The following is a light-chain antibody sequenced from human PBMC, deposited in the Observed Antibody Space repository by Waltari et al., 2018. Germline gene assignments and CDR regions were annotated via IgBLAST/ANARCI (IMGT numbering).Light chain of an antibody. V-gene: IGLV4-69*01. J-gene: IGLJ3*02. CDR2: VNSDGSH. CDR3: QTWGPATWV. CDR1: SCHSTYA. Sequence: QPVLTQSHSASAPLGASVKPTSLLSSCHSTYAVQGHQKQPEKGPRYLMKVNSDGSHTKVDGIPDRFSGSSSGAERYLTISSLQSEDEADYYCQTWGPATWVFGGGTKLTVL.